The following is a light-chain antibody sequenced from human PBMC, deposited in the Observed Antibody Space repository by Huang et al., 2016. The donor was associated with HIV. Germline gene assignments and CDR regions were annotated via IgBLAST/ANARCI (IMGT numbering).Light chain of an antibody. J-gene: IGKJ3*01. CDR2: WAS. CDR3: QQYYSTPLT. V-gene: IGKV4-1*01. CDR1: QSVLYSSNNKNY. Sequence: DIVMTQSPDSLAVSLGERATINCKSSQSVLYSSNNKNYFTWYQQKPGQPPKLLIYWASTREAGVPDRFSGSGSGTDFTLTISSLQAEDVAVYYCQQYYSTPLTFGHGTKVDIK.